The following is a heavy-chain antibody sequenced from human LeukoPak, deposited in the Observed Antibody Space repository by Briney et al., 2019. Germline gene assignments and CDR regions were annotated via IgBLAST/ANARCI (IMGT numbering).Heavy chain of an antibody. Sequence: SETLSLTCAVYGGSFSGYYWSWIRQPPGKGLEWIGEINHSGSTNYNPSLKSRVTISVDTSKNQFSLKLSSVTAADTAVYYCARVRRYTAMPIGIDYWGQGTLVTVSS. CDR1: GGSFSGYY. CDR3: ARVRRYTAMPIGIDY. CDR2: INHSGST. D-gene: IGHD5-18*01. J-gene: IGHJ4*02. V-gene: IGHV4-34*01.